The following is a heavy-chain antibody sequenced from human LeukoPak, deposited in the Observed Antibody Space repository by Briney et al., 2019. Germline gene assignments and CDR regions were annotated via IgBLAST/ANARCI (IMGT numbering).Heavy chain of an antibody. V-gene: IGHV4-38-2*01. CDR2: IYHSGST. J-gene: IGHJ4*02. D-gene: IGHD3-22*01. Sequence: SETLSLTCAVSGYSISSGYYWGWLRQPPGKGLEWIGSIYHSGSTYYNPSLKSRVTISVDTSKSQFPLKLSSVTAADTAVYYCARQAAPVNYYDSSGYCPYYFDYWGQGTLVTVSS. CDR1: GYSISSGYY. CDR3: ARQAAPVNYYDSSGYCPYYFDY.